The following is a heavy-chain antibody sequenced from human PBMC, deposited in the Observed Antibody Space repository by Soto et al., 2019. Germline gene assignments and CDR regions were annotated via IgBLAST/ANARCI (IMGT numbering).Heavy chain of an antibody. V-gene: IGHV4-34*01. J-gene: IGHJ4*02. CDR3: ATPSSAAGSLNFDY. D-gene: IGHD6-13*01. CDR1: GGSFSGYY. Sequence: SETLSLTCAVYGGSFSGYYWSCIRQPPGKGLEWVVEINHSGSTNYNPSLKSRVTISGDTSKNQFSLKLSSVTAADTAVYYCATPSSAAGSLNFDYGGQGTLVTVSS. CDR2: INHSGST.